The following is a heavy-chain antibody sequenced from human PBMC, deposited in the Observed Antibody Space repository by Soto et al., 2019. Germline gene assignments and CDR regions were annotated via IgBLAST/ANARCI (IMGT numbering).Heavy chain of an antibody. CDR2: IYHTGST. Sequence: SETLSLTCTVSGVTVSSDAYYWSWIRQPPGKGLEWIGNIYHTGSTYYSPSLKSRVDISLDKSKNQFSLWLSSVTAADKAVYYCARYRFSGSRWSKFDYWGQGTLVTVSS. J-gene: IGHJ4*02. D-gene: IGHD6-13*01. CDR1: GVTVSSDAYY. CDR3: ARYRFSGSRWSKFDY. V-gene: IGHV4-31*03.